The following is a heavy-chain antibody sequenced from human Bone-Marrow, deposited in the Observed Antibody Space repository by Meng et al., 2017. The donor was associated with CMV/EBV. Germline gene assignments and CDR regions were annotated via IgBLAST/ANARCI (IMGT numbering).Heavy chain of an antibody. CDR1: GYTFNIYA. V-gene: IGHV1-3*04. CDR3: ARGWGSGYDSFDN. J-gene: IGHJ4*02. D-gene: IGHD5-12*01. CDR2: INTANGNT. Sequence: CKASGYTFNIYAIHWVRQAPGQGLEWMGWINTANGNTQDSQKFQDRITITRDISASTGCMELSSLRSEDTTVYFCARGWGSGYDSFDNWGQGNLVTVSS.